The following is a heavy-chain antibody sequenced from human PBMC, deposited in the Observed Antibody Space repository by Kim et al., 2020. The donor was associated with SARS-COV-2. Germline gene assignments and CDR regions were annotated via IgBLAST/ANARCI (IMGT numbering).Heavy chain of an antibody. CDR1: GGSISSSTYS. CDR2: IDSSGST. V-gene: IGHV4-39*01. D-gene: IGHD6-13*01. Sequence: SETLSLTCTISGGSISSSTYSWNWFRQPPGDELEWIGGIDSSGSTYYNPSLKSRVTLSVETSKNQFSLKLSSVTAADTAVFYCTRHLFGSSWFGYWGQGT. CDR3: TRHLFGSSWFGY. J-gene: IGHJ4*02.